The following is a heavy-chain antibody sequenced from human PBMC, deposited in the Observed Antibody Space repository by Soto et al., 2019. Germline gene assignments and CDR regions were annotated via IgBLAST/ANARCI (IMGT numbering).Heavy chain of an antibody. D-gene: IGHD5-12*01. CDR3: ATASSGFARYFDL. J-gene: IGHJ2*01. CDR1: GFTFSNAW. Sequence: EEQLVESGGGLVKPGGSLRLSCAASGFTFSNAWMSWVRQAPGKGLEWVGRIKTKTDGGPTDYAAPVKDRFTISRDDSKNTVYLQMNSPKTEDTAVYYCATASSGFARYFDLWGRGTLVIVSS. V-gene: IGHV3-15*01. CDR2: IKTKTDGGPT.